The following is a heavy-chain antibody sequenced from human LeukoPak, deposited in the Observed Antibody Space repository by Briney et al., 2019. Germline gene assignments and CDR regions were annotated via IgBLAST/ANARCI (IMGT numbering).Heavy chain of an antibody. CDR1: GGSISSGSYY. V-gene: IGHV4-39*07. Sequence: SETLSLTCTVSGGSISSGSYYWDWIRQPPGKGLEWIGEINHSGSTNYNPSLKSRVTISVDTSKNQFSLKLSSVTAADTAVYYCARGLGSGWSDYWGQGTLVTVSS. CDR2: INHSGST. CDR3: ARGLGSGWSDY. J-gene: IGHJ4*02. D-gene: IGHD6-19*01.